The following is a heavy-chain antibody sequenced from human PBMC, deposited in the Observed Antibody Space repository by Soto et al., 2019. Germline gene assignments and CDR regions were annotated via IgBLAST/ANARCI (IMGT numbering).Heavy chain of an antibody. D-gene: IGHD3-3*01. CDR2: ISSVGGST. J-gene: IGHJ4*02. CDR3: TKDREFTYYDLWSGYYAFDS. Sequence: EVHLLESGGGLVLPGVSLRLSCAGSGFTFSSYAMSWVRQAPGKGLEWVSAISSVGGSTYYADSVKGRFIISRDNSENTLYLQVNSRRAEDTAIYYCTKDREFTYYDLWSGYYAFDSWGQGTLVTVSS. V-gene: IGHV3-23*01. CDR1: GFTFSSYA.